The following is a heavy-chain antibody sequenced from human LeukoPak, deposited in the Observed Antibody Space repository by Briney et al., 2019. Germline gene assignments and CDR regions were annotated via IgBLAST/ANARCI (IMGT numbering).Heavy chain of an antibody. CDR1: SGSISSYY. J-gene: IGHJ4*02. CDR3: ARHPDTSGYYFHCDS. CDR2: ISYSGGT. V-gene: IGHV4-59*08. Sequence: PSETLSLTCTVSSGSISSYYWSWIRQPPGKGLEWIGHISYSGGTNYNPSLKSRVTISLDTSENQFSLKLNSVTAADTAVYYCARHPDTSGYYFHCDSWGQGALVTVSS. D-gene: IGHD3-22*01.